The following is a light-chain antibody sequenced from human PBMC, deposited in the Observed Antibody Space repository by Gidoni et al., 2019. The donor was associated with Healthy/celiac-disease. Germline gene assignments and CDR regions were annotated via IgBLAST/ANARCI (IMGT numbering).Light chain of an antibody. V-gene: IGKV1-39*01. CDR3: QQSYSTPLT. Sequence: DSQRTQSPSSLSASVGDRVTITCRARPSVSSYLDWYQQKPGKAPKLLIYAAYSLQSGVPSRFSGSGSGTDFTLTISSLQPEDFATYYCQQSYSTPLTFGGGTKVEIK. CDR1: PSVSSY. J-gene: IGKJ4*01. CDR2: AAY.